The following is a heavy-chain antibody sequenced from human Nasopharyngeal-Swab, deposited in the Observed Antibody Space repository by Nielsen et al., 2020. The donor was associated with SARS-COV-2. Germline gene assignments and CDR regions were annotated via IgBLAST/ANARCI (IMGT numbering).Heavy chain of an antibody. Sequence: GGSLRLSCAASGFTFSDYYMTWIRQAPGKGLDWVSYISSVSSYTNYADSVRGRFTISRDNAKNSLYLQMNSLRAEDTAIYYCARYSTYCSGGTCYNPLHYWGQGTLVTVSS. D-gene: IGHD2-15*01. CDR3: ARYSTYCSGGTCYNPLHY. CDR1: GFTFSDYY. V-gene: IGHV3-11*06. CDR2: ISSVSSYT. J-gene: IGHJ4*02.